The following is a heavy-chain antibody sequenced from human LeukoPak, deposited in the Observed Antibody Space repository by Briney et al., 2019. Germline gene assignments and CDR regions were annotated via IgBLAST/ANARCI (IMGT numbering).Heavy chain of an antibody. CDR1: GFTFDDYA. J-gene: IGHJ4*02. V-gene: IGHV3-9*01. Sequence: GGSLRLSCAASGFTFDDYAMHWVRQAPGKGLEWVSGISWNSGSIGYADSVKGRFTISRDNSKNTLYLQMNSMRADDTAVYYCARRTALEQYFDYWGQGTLVTVSS. CDR2: ISWNSGSI. D-gene: IGHD1/OR15-1a*01. CDR3: ARRTALEQYFDY.